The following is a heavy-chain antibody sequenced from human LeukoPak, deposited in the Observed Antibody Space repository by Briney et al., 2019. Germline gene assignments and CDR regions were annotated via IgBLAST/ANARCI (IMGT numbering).Heavy chain of an antibody. D-gene: IGHD1-26*01. CDR3: AREISAGSYCDH. J-gene: IGHJ4*02. CDR2: INSDETTT. Sequence: GGSLRLSCAASGFTFSSYWMHWVRQAPGKGLVWVSRINSDETTTSYADSVKGRFSISRDNAKNTLYLQMNSLRDEDTAVYYCAREISAGSYCDHWGQGSLVTVSS. V-gene: IGHV3-74*01. CDR1: GFTFSSYW.